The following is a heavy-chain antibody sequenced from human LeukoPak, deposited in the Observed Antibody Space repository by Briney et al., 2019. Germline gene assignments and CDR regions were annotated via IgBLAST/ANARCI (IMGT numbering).Heavy chain of an antibody. V-gene: IGHV3-21*01. CDR3: ARVSLGAAAGTSR. D-gene: IGHD6-13*01. J-gene: IGHJ4*02. CDR2: ISSSSSYI. CDR1: GFTFSSYN. Sequence: GGSLRLSCAASGFTFSSYNMNWVRQAPGKGLEWVSSISSSSSYIYYTDSVKGRFTITRDNAKNSLYLQMNSLRADDTAIYYCARVSLGAAAGTSRWGQGTLVTVSS.